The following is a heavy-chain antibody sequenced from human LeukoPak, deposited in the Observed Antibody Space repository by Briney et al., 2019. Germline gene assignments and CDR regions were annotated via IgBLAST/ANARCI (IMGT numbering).Heavy chain of an antibody. V-gene: IGHV4-39*01. D-gene: IGHD4/OR15-4a*01. CDR3: ARHGADLLFDY. CDR1: GGSISSSSYY. J-gene: IGHJ4*02. Sequence: SETLSLTCTVSGGSISSSSYYWGWIRRPPGKGLEWIGSIYYSGSTYYNPSLKSRVTISVDTSKNQFSLKLSSVTAADTAVYYCARHGADLLFDYWGQGTLVTVSS. CDR2: IYYSGST.